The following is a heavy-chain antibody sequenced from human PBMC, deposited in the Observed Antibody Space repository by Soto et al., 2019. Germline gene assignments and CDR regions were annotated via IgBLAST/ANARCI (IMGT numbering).Heavy chain of an antibody. Sequence: GASVKVSCKASGYTFTSYYVHWVREAPGQGLEWMGWINPETGGTSYAQKFQGRVTLSRDTSINTAYLEVSRLRFDDAAVYFCARERYQVISDGMDVWGQGTTVTVSS. V-gene: IGHV1-2*02. CDR3: ARERYQVISDGMDV. CDR2: INPETGGT. D-gene: IGHD2-2*01. J-gene: IGHJ6*02. CDR1: GYTFTSYY.